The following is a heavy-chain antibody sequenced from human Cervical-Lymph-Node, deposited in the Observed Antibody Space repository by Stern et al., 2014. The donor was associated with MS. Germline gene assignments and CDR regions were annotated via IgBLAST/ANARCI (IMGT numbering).Heavy chain of an antibody. J-gene: IGHJ4*02. V-gene: IGHV4-61*08. CDR2: IYASGSS. CDR1: GGSVSSDAYY. Sequence: QVKVQESGPGLVKPSETLSLTCTVSGGSVSSDAYYWSCIRQSTGKGLEWIGYIYASGSSSYNPSLKSRVTMSVDTSKNQFSLRLTSVTASYTAVYYCGKQVREWGRGTLVTVSS. CDR3: GKQVRE.